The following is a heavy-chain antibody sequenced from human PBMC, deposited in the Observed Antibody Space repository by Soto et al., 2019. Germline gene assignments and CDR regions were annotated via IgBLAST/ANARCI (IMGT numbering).Heavy chain of an antibody. V-gene: IGHV3-66*04. Sequence: PGGSLRLSCAASGFTVSSNYMSWVRQAPGKGLEWVSVIYSGGSTYYADSVKGRFTISRDNSKNTLYLQMNSLRAEDTAVYYCARQEVGWELLPHAFDIWGQGTMVTVSS. J-gene: IGHJ3*02. CDR3: ARQEVGWELLPHAFDI. CDR2: IYSGGST. CDR1: GFTVSSNY. D-gene: IGHD1-26*01.